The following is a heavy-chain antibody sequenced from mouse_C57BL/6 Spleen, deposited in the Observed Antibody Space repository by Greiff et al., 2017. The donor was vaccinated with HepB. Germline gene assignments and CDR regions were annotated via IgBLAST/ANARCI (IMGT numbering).Heavy chain of an antibody. CDR1: GYTFTSYW. CDR3: ARLSSYFHWYFDV. J-gene: IGHJ1*03. V-gene: IGHV1-52*01. Sequence: QVQLKQPGAELVRPGSSVKLSCKASGYTFTSYWMHWVKQRPIQGLEWIGNIDPSDSETHYNQKFKDKATLTVDKSSSTAYMQLSSLTSEDSAVYYCARLSSYFHWYFDVWGTGTTVTVSS. CDR2: IDPSDSET. D-gene: IGHD1-1*01.